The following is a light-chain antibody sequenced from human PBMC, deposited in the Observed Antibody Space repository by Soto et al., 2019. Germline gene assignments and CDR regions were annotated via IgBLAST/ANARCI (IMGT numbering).Light chain of an antibody. CDR2: GAS. CDR1: QSVSSN. J-gene: IGKJ5*01. Sequence: EILLTQSPATLSVSPGERGTLSCRASQSVSSNLAWYQQKPGQAPRLLIYGASTRANGIPARFSGSGSGTEFTLTISSLQSEDFAVYYCQQYNNWHPITFGQGTRLEIK. V-gene: IGKV3-15*01. CDR3: QQYNNWHPIT.